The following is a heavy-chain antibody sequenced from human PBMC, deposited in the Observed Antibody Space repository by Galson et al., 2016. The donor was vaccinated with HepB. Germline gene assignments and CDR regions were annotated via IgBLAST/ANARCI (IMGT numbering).Heavy chain of an antibody. CDR3: ARDRSAWSGYYSGRGMDV. D-gene: IGHD3-3*01. CDR2: ISGSGGTT. CDR1: GFTFSSYA. Sequence: SLRLSCAASGFTFSSYAMSWVRQAPGKGLEWVSGISGSGGTTHYADSVKGRFTISRDNAKNSLDLQMNSLRVEDTAVYYCARDRSAWSGYYSGRGMDVWGQGTTVTVSS. J-gene: IGHJ6*02. V-gene: IGHV3-23*01.